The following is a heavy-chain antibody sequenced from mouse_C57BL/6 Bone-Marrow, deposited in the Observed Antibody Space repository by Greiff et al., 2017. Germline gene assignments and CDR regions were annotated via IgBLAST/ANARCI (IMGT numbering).Heavy chain of an antibody. V-gene: IGHV1-80*01. Sequence: VQLQQSWAELVKPGASVKISCKASGYAFSSYWMNWVKQRPGKGLEWIGQIYPGDGDTNYNGKFKGKATLTADKSSSTAYMQLSSLTSEDSAVYFCARHYYGSSWYCDVWGTGTTVTVSS. CDR1: GYAFSSYW. CDR2: IYPGDGDT. CDR3: ARHYYGSSWYCDV. D-gene: IGHD1-1*01. J-gene: IGHJ1*03.